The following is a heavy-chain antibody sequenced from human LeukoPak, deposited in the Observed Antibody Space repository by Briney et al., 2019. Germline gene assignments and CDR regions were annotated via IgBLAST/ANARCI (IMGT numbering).Heavy chain of an antibody. CDR1: GFTFSSYW. V-gene: IGHV3-7*04. J-gene: IGHJ4*02. Sequence: GGSLRLSCAASGFTFSSYWMSWVRQAPGKGLEWVANIKQDGSEKYYVDSVKGRFTISRDNAKNSLYLQLNSLRAEDTAVYYCASDREYYYGAGSFDYWGQGTLVTVSS. CDR2: IKQDGSEK. CDR3: ASDREYYYGAGSFDY. D-gene: IGHD3-10*01.